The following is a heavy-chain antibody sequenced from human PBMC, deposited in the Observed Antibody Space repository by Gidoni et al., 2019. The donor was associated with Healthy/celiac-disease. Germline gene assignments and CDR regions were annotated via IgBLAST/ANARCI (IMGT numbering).Heavy chain of an antibody. D-gene: IGHD1-26*01. CDR1: GGASSSSSYY. V-gene: IGHV4-39*07. CDR2: IYYSGST. CDR3: ARYLVGAIYH. J-gene: IGHJ5*02. Sequence: QLQLQESAPGLVKPSEARSLTCTATGGASSSSSYYWGWIRQPPGKGLEWIGSIYYSGSTYYNPSLKSRGTISVDTSKNQFSLKLSSVTAADTAVYYCARYLVGAIYHWGQGTLVTVSS.